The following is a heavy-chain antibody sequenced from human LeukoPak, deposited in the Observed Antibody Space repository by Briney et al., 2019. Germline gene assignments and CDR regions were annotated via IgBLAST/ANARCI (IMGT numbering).Heavy chain of an antibody. CDR2: INWNGGST. J-gene: IGHJ3*02. CDR1: RFTFDDYG. Sequence: GGSLRLSCAASRFTFDDYGMSWVRQAPGKGLEWVSGINWNGGSTGYADSVKGRFTISRDNAKNSLYLQMSSLRAEVTALYYCAREATLRDFYDAFDIWGQGTMVTVSS. V-gene: IGHV3-20*04. CDR3: AREATLRDFYDAFDI. D-gene: IGHD4-17*01.